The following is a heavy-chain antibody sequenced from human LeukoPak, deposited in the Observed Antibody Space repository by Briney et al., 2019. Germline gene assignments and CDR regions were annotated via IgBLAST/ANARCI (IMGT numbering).Heavy chain of an antibody. CDR3: AKDMGPAYYYDSSGYYYFDY. Sequence: GGSLRLSCAASGFTFSTYAMIWVRQAPGKGLDWVSAISASGGGTYYADSVKGRFTISRDNSRSTLHLQMNSLRAEDTAVYYCAKDMGPAYYYDSSGYYYFDYWGQGTLVTVSS. D-gene: IGHD3-22*01. V-gene: IGHV3-23*01. J-gene: IGHJ4*02. CDR1: GFTFSTYA. CDR2: ISASGGGT.